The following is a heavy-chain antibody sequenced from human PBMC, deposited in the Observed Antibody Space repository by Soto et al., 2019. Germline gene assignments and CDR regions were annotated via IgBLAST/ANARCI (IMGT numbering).Heavy chain of an antibody. CDR3: ARRGRSASGSYYVDY. CDR2: IYYSGST. Sequence: PSETLSLTCTVSGGSISNSSYYWGWIRQPPGMGLEWIGHIYYSGSTYYYSPSLKSRITISVDTSKNQFSLDLTSVTAADTAVYYCARRGRSASGSYYVDYWGQGTLVTVS. CDR1: GGSISNSSYY. J-gene: IGHJ4*02. V-gene: IGHV4-39*01. D-gene: IGHD3-10*01.